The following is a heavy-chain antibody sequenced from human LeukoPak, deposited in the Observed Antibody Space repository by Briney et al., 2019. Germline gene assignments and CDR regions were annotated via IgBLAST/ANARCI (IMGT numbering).Heavy chain of an antibody. J-gene: IGHJ3*01. CDR2: ISWNSGGI. V-gene: IGHV3-9*01. Sequence: PSRSLRLSCVASGFSFGEYAMHWVRQAPGKGLELVSGISWNSGGIAYADSVKSRCTISSDTANNSLYLKMNSLRAEHTALYYCVKDMSAAAPRHLHCSGVICKVNAFDVWGHGTVVSVSS. CDR1: GFSFGEYA. D-gene: IGHD2-15*01. CDR3: VKDMSAAAPRHLHCSGVICKVNAFDV.